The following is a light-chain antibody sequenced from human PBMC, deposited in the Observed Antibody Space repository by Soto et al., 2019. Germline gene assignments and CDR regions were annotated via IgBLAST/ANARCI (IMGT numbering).Light chain of an antibody. CDR2: GAS. CDR1: QSVSTN. Sequence: DIVMTRSPATLSVSPGERATLSCRASQSVSTNLAWYQQKPGQAPRLLIYGASTRATAIPARFSGSGSGTEFTLTISSLQSEDFAVYYCQQYNDWPRTFGQGTKVEIK. J-gene: IGKJ1*01. CDR3: QQYNDWPRT. V-gene: IGKV3-15*01.